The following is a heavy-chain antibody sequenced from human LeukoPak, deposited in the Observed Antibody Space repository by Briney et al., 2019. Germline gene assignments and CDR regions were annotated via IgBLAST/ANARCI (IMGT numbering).Heavy chain of an antibody. D-gene: IGHD3-10*01. CDR2: INPNSGGT. J-gene: IGHJ5*02. Sequence: ASVKVSCKASGYTFTGYYMHWVRQAPGQGLEWMGWINPNSGGTNYAQKFQGRVTMTRDTSINTAYMELSGLTADDTALYDCASPYYYGSHWLDPWGQGTLVTVSS. V-gene: IGHV1-2*02. CDR3: ASPYYYGSHWLDP. CDR1: GYTFTGYY.